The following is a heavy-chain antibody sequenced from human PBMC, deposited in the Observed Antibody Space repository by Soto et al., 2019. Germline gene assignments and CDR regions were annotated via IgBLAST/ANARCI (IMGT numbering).Heavy chain of an antibody. V-gene: IGHV2-5*02. CDR2: IYWDDDK. Sequence: QITLNESGPTQVKPRQTLTLTCTFSGFSLTTSGVGVGWIRQSPGNAPEWLALIYWDDDKRYSPSLKSRLTITKDTSKNQVVLTMADLDPADTSTSYCAHRVLRTVFGLVTTTAIYFDFWGQGTPVAVSS. J-gene: IGHJ4*02. CDR3: AHRVLRTVFGLVTTTAIYFDF. D-gene: IGHD3-3*01. CDR1: GFSLTTSGVG.